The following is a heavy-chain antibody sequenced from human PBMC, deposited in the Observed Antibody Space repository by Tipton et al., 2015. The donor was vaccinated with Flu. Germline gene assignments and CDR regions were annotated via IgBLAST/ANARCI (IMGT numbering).Heavy chain of an antibody. CDR3: ARDDRVVVVPAAMGFLYGMDV. V-gene: IGHV4-34*01. Sequence: TLSLTCTVSGDSISSYYWSWIRQPPGKGLEWIGEINHSGSTNYNPSLKSRVTISVDTSKNQFSLKLSSVTAADTAVYYCARDDRVVVVPAAMGFLYGMDVWGQGTTVTVSS. J-gene: IGHJ6*02. CDR1: GDSISSYY. CDR2: INHSGST. D-gene: IGHD2-2*01.